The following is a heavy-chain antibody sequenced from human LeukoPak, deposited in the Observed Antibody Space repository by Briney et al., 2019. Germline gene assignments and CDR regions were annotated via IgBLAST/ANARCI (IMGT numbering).Heavy chain of an antibody. Sequence: SETLSLTCTVSGGSISSYYWSWIRQPPGKGLEWMGYIYYSGSTNYNPSLKRRVTISVDTSKNQFSLKLSSVTAADTAVYYCARESSGYYYMDVWGKGTTVTVSS. D-gene: IGHD3-22*01. J-gene: IGHJ6*03. V-gene: IGHV4-59*01. CDR3: ARESSGYYYMDV. CDR2: IYYSGST. CDR1: GGSISSYY.